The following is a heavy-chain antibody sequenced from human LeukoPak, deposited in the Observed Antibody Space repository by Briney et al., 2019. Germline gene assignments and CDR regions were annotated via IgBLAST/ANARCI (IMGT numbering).Heavy chain of an antibody. Sequence: SETLSLTCTVSGGSISSLYWSWIRQPPGKGPEWIGYIYYSGSTNYNPSLKSRVTISVDTSKNQFSLKLSSVTAADTAVYYCARVGVPYWYFDLWGRGTLVTVSS. D-gene: IGHD4/OR15-4a*01. CDR1: GGSISSLY. CDR3: ARVGVPYWYFDL. CDR2: IYYSGST. J-gene: IGHJ2*01. V-gene: IGHV4-59*01.